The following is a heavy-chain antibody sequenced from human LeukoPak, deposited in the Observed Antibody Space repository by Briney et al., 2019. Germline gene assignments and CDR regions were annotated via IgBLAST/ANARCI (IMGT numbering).Heavy chain of an antibody. D-gene: IGHD4-23*01. CDR1: GGSFSGYY. CDR2: INQSGST. J-gene: IGHJ3*02. CDR3: ARDHGGTDAFDI. V-gene: IGHV4-34*01. Sequence: KPSETLSLTCAVYGGSFSGYYWNWIRQPPGKGLEWIGEINQSGSTTYNPSLKSRVTISVDTSKNQFSVYLSSVTAADTAVYYCARDHGGTDAFDIWGQGTMVTVSS.